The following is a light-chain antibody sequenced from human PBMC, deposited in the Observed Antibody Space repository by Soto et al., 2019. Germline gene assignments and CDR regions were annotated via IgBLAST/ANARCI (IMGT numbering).Light chain of an antibody. J-gene: IGLJ1*01. V-gene: IGLV2-11*01. CDR1: SRDVDAYDF. CDR2: EVS. Sequence: QLVLTQPRSVSGSPGQSVAISCTGTSRDVDAYDFVSWYQHHPGKAPKLIISEVSKRPSGVSHRFSGSKSGNTASLTISGLQAEDEAYYFCCSFAGSFYVFGTGTKLTVL. CDR3: CSFAGSFYV.